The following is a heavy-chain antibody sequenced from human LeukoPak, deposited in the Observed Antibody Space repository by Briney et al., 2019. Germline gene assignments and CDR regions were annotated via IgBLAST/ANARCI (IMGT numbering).Heavy chain of an antibody. D-gene: IGHD3-9*01. CDR3: ATAYYDILTGYTHYYYGMAG. CDR1: GYTLTELS. Sequence: ASVKVSCKVSGYTLTELSMHWVRQAPGKGLEWMGGFDPEDGETIYAQKFQGRVTMTEDTSTDTAYMELSSLRSEDTAVYYCATAYYDILTGYTHYYYGMAGWGQGTTVTVSS. V-gene: IGHV1-24*01. J-gene: IGHJ6*02. CDR2: FDPEDGET.